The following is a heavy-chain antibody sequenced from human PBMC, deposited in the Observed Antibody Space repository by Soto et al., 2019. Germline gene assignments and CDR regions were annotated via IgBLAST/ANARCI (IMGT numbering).Heavy chain of an antibody. CDR3: ARDLGYCSGGSCYSVSGNWFDP. D-gene: IGHD2-15*01. J-gene: IGHJ5*02. CDR1: GFTFSSYW. Sequence: EVQLVESGGGLVQPGGSLRPSCAASGFTFSSYWMHWVRQAPGKGLVWVSRINSDGSSTSYADSVKGRFTISRDNAKNTLYLQMNSLRAEDTAVYYCARDLGYCSGGSCYSVSGNWFDPWGQGTLVTVSS. CDR2: INSDGSST. V-gene: IGHV3-74*01.